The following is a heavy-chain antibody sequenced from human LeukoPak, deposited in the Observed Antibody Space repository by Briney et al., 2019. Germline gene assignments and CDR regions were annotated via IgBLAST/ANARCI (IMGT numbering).Heavy chain of an antibody. CDR1: GFTFSSYG. V-gene: IGHV3-33*01. CDR3: ASAKWLPLPDY. CDR2: IWCDGSNK. Sequence: GGSLRLSCAASGFTFSSYGMHWVRQAPGKGLEWVAVIWCDGSNKYYADSVKGLFTIYRDNYNNTLYLQMNSLRAKHTAVYYCASAKWLPLPDYWGQGTLVPVSS. J-gene: IGHJ4*02. D-gene: IGHD6-19*01.